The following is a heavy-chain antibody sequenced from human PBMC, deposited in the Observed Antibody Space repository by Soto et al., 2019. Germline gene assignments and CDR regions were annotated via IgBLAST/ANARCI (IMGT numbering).Heavy chain of an antibody. Sequence: PGESLKISCKGSGYSFTSYWISWVRQMPGKGLEWMGRIDPSDSYTNYSPSFQGHVTISADKSISTAYLQWSSLKASDTAMYYCARRGTPFPYYYYYYGMDVWGQGTTVTVSS. V-gene: IGHV5-10-1*01. CDR3: ARRGTPFPYYYYYYGMDV. CDR2: IDPSDSYT. CDR1: GYSFTSYW. D-gene: IGHD1-1*01. J-gene: IGHJ6*02.